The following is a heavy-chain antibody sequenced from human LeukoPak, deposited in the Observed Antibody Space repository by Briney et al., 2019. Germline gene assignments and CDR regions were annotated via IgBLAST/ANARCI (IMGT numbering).Heavy chain of an antibody. Sequence: GESLKISCKGSGYSFTSYWIGWVLQMPGKGLEWMGIIYPGDSDTRYSPSFQGQVTISADKSISTAYLQWSSLKASDTAMYYCALEIPRGYYGSGTRVRTWAFDIWGQGTMVTVSS. V-gene: IGHV5-51*01. J-gene: IGHJ3*02. CDR3: ALEIPRGYYGSGTRVRTWAFDI. D-gene: IGHD3-10*01. CDR2: IYPGDSDT. CDR1: GYSFTSYW.